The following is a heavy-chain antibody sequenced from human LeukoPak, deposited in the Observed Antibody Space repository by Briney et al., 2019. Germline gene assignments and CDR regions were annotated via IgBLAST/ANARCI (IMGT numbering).Heavy chain of an antibody. V-gene: IGHV3-21*01. CDR1: GFTFSSYS. CDR3: ARDKRDSSGCGNAFDI. J-gene: IGHJ3*02. D-gene: IGHD3-22*01. CDR2: ISSSSSYI. Sequence: PGGSLRLSCAASGFTFSSYSMNWVRQAPGKGLEWVSSISSSSSYIYYADSVKGRFTISRDNAKNSLYLQMNSLRAEDTAVYYCARDKRDSSGCGNAFDIWGQGTMVTVSS.